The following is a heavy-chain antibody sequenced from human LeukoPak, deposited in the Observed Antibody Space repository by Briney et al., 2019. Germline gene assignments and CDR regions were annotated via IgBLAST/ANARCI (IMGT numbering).Heavy chain of an antibody. Sequence: ASVKVSCKVTGYTLTELSMHWVRQAPGKGLEWMGGFDPEDGETIYAQKFQGRVTMTEDTSTDTAYMELSRLRSEDTAVYYCATEISDDILTGYYHFDDWGQGTLVTVSS. CDR3: ATEISDDILTGYYHFDD. V-gene: IGHV1-24*01. CDR2: FDPEDGET. J-gene: IGHJ4*02. CDR1: GYTLTELS. D-gene: IGHD3-9*01.